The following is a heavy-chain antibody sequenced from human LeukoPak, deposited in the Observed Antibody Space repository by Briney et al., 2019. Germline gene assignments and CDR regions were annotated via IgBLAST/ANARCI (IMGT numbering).Heavy chain of an antibody. CDR1: GYTFSGDF. V-gene: IGHV1-2*06. J-gene: IGHJ5*02. CDR2: INANIGGT. Sequence: ASVRVSSKASGYTFSGDFVHSVRQAPGPRGEWMGRINANIGGTNSAQKSQGRVTMTRDTSISTANMELSRLRSDDMAVYYGARDGIVLIVYAPRQSGWFDPWGQGTLVTVSS. D-gene: IGHD2-8*01. CDR3: ARDGIVLIVYAPRQSGWFDP.